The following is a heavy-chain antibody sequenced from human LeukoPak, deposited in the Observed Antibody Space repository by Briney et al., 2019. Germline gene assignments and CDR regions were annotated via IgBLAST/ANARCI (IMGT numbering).Heavy chain of an antibody. J-gene: IGHJ5*02. CDR1: GGSISSGSYY. CDR2: IYTSGST. D-gene: IGHD2-15*01. V-gene: IGHV4-61*02. CDR3: ARGGYCSGGSCYKRHLGWFDP. Sequence: SQTLSLTCTVSGGSISSGSYYWSWIRQPAGKGLEWIGRIYTSGSTNYNPSLKSRVTISVDTSKNQFSLKLSSVTAADTAVYYCARGGYCSGGSCYKRHLGWFDPWGQGTLVTVSS.